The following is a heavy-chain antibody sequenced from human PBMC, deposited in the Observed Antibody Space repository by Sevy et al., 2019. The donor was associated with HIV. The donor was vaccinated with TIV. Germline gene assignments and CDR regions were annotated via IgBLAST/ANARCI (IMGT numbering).Heavy chain of an antibody. CDR2: VHYRGST. CDR1: VSSGPISTSISY. Sequence: SETLSLSCTVSVSSGPISTSISYWGWIRQPPGKGLEWIGSVHYRGSTYYHPSLKSRVTISIHTSRNLFSLELKSVTAADTAFYFCARHDGVNPEYFDSWGRRILVTVSS. V-gene: IGHV4-39*01. CDR3: ARHDGVNPEYFDS. J-gene: IGHJ4*02. D-gene: IGHD4-17*01.